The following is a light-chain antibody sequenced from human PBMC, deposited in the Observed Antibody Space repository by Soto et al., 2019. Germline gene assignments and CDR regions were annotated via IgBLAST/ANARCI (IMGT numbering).Light chain of an antibody. CDR3: CSYAGSYTFV. CDR2: DVT. Sequence: QSALTQPRSVSGSPGQSVTISCTGTSSDVAAYNYVSWYQQHPGKLPKLMIYDVTKLPSGVPDRFSGSISGNTASLTISGLQAEDEADYYCCSYAGSYTFVFGAGTKLTVL. CDR1: SSDVAAYNY. J-gene: IGLJ1*01. V-gene: IGLV2-11*01.